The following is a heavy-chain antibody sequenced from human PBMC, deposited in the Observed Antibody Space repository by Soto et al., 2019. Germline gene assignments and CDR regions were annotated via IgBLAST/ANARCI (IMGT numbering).Heavy chain of an antibody. CDR2: INPNSGGT. Sequence: AASVKVSCKASGYTFTGYYMHWVRQAPGQGLEWMGLINPNSGGTSYAQKFQGRVTMTRDTSTSTVYMELSSLRSDDTAVYYCAPHTLDTGMPSGYWGQGTLVTVSS. CDR1: GYTFTGYY. CDR3: APHTLDTGMPSGY. J-gene: IGHJ4*02. D-gene: IGHD5-18*01. V-gene: IGHV1-46*01.